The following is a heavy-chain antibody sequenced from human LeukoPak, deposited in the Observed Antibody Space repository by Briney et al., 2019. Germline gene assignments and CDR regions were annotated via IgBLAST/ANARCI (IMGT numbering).Heavy chain of an antibody. Sequence: ASVKVSCKASGYTFTGYYMHWVRQAPGQGLEWMGWINPNSGGTNYAQKFQGRVTLTTDTSTSTAYMELRSLRSDDTAVYYCARDGSGVWFDYWGQGTLVTVSS. CDR1: GYTFTGYY. D-gene: IGHD3-10*01. CDR2: INPNSGGT. V-gene: IGHV1-2*02. CDR3: ARDGSGVWFDY. J-gene: IGHJ4*02.